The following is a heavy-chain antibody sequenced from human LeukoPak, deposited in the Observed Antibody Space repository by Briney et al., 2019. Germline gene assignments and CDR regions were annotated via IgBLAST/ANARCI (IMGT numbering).Heavy chain of an antibody. D-gene: IGHD3-22*01. V-gene: IGHV3-66*01. CDR2: VYSGGST. CDR3: ARAIRPVSGSYYYSFDS. CDR1: GFIVSSDC. Sequence: PAGSLRLSCAASGFIVSSDCMTWVRQAPGKGLEWISVVYSGGSTYYADSVKGRFTISRDISKSTVSLQMNSLRAEDTAVYYCARAIRPVSGSYYYSFDSWGQGTLVTVSS. J-gene: IGHJ4*02.